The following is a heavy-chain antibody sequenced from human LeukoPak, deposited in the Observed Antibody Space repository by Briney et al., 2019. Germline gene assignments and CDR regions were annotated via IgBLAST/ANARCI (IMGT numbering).Heavy chain of an antibody. CDR2: INSGGSRT. CDR1: GFTFSVYW. Sequence: GGSLTLSCAVSGFTFSVYWMHWVRQVPGKGLVWVSRINSGGSRTTYADSVKGRFTISRDNAKNTLDLQMDSLRAEDTGVYYCARSNQADDYWGQGTLVTVSS. V-gene: IGHV3-74*01. J-gene: IGHJ4*02. D-gene: IGHD1-14*01. CDR3: ARSNQADDY.